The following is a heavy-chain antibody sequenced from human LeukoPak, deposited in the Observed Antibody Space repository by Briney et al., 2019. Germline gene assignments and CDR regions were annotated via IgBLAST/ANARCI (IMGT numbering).Heavy chain of an antibody. CDR3: AREGSSGYLSDYYMDV. D-gene: IGHD3-22*01. CDR2: IYYSGST. CDR1: GGSISSYY. Sequence: SAPLSLTCTVSGGSISSYYWSWIRQPPGKGLEWIGYIYYSGSTNYNPSLKSRVTISVDTSKNQFSLKLSSVTAADTPVYYCAREGSSGYLSDYYMDVWGKGTTVTISS. V-gene: IGHV4-59*01. J-gene: IGHJ6*03.